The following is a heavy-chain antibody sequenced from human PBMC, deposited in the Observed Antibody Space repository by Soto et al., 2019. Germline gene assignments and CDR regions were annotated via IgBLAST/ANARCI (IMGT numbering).Heavy chain of an antibody. Sequence: SATLSLTCTVSGGYISRYYWSWIRQPPGKGLEWIGYIYYSGSTNYNPSLKSRVTISVDTSKNQFSLKLSSVTAADTAVYYCASGGDRLLYDCWGQGTLVTVSS. CDR3: ASGGDRLLYDC. CDR1: GGYISRYY. J-gene: IGHJ4*02. CDR2: IYYSGST. V-gene: IGHV4-59*01. D-gene: IGHD2-15*01.